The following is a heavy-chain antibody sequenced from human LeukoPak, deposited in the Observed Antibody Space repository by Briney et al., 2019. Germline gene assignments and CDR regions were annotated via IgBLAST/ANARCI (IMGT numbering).Heavy chain of an antibody. D-gene: IGHD3-10*01. CDR2: ISYDGSNK. Sequence: GGSLRLSCAASGFTFSSYDMHWVRQAPGKGLEWVAVISYDGSNKYYADSVKGRFTISRDNSKNTLYLQMNSLRAEDTAVYYCANGSGGSGSYYNSSDRPYYYYSMDVWGQETTVTVSS. V-gene: IGHV3-30*18. J-gene: IGHJ6*02. CDR3: ANGSGGSGSYYNSSDRPYYYYSMDV. CDR1: GFTFSSYD.